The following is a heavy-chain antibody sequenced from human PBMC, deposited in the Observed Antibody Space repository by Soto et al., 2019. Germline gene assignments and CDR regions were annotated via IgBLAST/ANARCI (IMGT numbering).Heavy chain of an antibody. CDR3: ARRGSGTYNFDY. D-gene: IGHD1-26*01. CDR2: IWSDGSNE. CDR1: GFTFSSYG. Sequence: QVQLVGSGGGVVQPGRSLRLSCAASGFTFSSYGMHWVRQAPGKGLEWVAVIWSDGSNEYYADSVKGRFTISRDNSKNTLYLQMNSLRAEDKAVYYCARRGSGTYNFDYWGQGTLVTVSS. J-gene: IGHJ4*02. V-gene: IGHV3-33*01.